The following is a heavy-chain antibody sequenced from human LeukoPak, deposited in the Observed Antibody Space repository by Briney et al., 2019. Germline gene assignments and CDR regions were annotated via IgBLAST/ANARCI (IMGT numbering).Heavy chain of an antibody. J-gene: IGHJ4*02. CDR2: IYPGDSDT. CDR1: GYSFTSYW. Sequence: GESLKISCKDSGYSFTSYWIGWVRQMPGKGLEWMGIIYPGDSDTRYSPSFQGQVTISADKSISTAYLQWSSLKASDTAMYYCASRYDYGDYGLNYWGQGTLVTVSS. V-gene: IGHV5-51*01. D-gene: IGHD4-17*01. CDR3: ASRYDYGDYGLNY.